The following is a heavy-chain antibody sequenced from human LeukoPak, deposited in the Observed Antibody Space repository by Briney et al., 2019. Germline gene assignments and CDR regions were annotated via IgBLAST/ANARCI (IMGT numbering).Heavy chain of an antibody. J-gene: IGHJ4*02. D-gene: IGHD3-10*01. CDR1: GYTFTSYY. Sequence: GASVKVSCKASGYTFTSYYMHWVRQVPGQGLEWMGIINPSGGSTSYAQKFQGRVTMTRDTSTSTVYMELSSLRSEDTAVYYCARDLELSYYYGSGSYFYEHYLGYWGQGTLVTVSS. CDR3: ARDLELSYYYGSGSYFYEHYLGY. V-gene: IGHV1-46*01. CDR2: INPSGGST.